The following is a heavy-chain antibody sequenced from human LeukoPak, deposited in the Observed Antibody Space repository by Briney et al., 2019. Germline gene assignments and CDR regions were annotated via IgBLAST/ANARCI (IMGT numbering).Heavy chain of an antibody. V-gene: IGHV4-59*01. J-gene: IGHJ6*02. D-gene: IGHD6-13*01. CDR2: IYYSGST. CDR3: ARTAAGGALDV. Sequence: PSETLSLTCTVSGGSISSYYWSWIRQPPGQGLEWIGHIYYSGSTYYNPSLKSRVTISVDTSKNQFSLKVSSMTAADTAVYYCARTAAGGALDVWGQGTTVTVSS. CDR1: GGSISSYY.